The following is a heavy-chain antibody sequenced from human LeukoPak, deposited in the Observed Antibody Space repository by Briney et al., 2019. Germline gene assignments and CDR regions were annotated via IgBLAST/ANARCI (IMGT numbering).Heavy chain of an antibody. V-gene: IGHV1-18*01. Sequence: ASVKVSCKTSGGTFSSIAISWVRQAPGQGLEWMGWISAYNGNTNYAQKPQGRVTMTTDTSTSTAYMELRSLRSDDTAVYYCARVGSSGWYSVYYFDYWGQGTLVTVSS. J-gene: IGHJ4*02. CDR3: ARVGSSGWYSVYYFDY. CDR2: ISAYNGNT. D-gene: IGHD6-19*01. CDR1: GGTFSSIA.